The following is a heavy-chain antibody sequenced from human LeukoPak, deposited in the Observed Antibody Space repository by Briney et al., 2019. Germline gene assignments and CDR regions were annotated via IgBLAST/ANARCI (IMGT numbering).Heavy chain of an antibody. CDR1: GYTFTSYA. J-gene: IGHJ3*02. CDR2: INAGNGNT. D-gene: IGHD3-3*01. Sequence: ASVKVSCKASGYTFTSYAMHWVRQAPGQRLEWMGWINAGNGNTKYSQKFQGRVTITRDTSASTAYMELSSLRSEDTAVYYCARPSQAYDFWSGYSAFDIWGQGTMVTVSS. V-gene: IGHV1-3*01. CDR3: ARPSQAYDFWSGYSAFDI.